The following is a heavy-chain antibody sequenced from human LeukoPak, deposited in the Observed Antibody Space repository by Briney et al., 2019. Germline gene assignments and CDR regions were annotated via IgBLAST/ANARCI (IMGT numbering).Heavy chain of an antibody. CDR3: ARGSLRYFDWHKGFDY. J-gene: IGHJ4*02. CDR2: IYHSGTT. CDR1: GYSISNSYY. Sequence: PSETLSLTCAVSGYSISNSYYWGWIRQPPGKGLERIGSIYHSGTTYYNPSLKSRVTISVDTSKNQFSLKLTSVTAADTAVYYCARGSLRYFDWHKGFDYWGQGTLVTVSS. V-gene: IGHV4-38-2*01. D-gene: IGHD3-9*01.